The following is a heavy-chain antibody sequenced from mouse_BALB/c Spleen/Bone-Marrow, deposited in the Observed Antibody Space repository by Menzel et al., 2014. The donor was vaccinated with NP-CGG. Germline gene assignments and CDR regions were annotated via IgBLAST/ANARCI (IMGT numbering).Heavy chain of an antibody. CDR1: GYSFTSYY. Sequence: VQLQESGPELVKPGASVRISCKASGYSFTSYYIYWVKQRPGQGLEWIGWIYPGNVNTKYNEKFKGKATLTADKSSSTAYMQLSSLTSEDSAVYFCARGGMITENYAMDYWGQGTSVTVSS. CDR2: IYPGNVNT. J-gene: IGHJ4*01. V-gene: IGHV1S56*01. D-gene: IGHD2-4*01. CDR3: ARGGMITENYAMDY.